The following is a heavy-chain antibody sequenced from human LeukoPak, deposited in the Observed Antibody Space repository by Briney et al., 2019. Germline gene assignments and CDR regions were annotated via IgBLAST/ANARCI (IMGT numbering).Heavy chain of an antibody. V-gene: IGHV3-23*01. D-gene: IGHD1-1*01. Sequence: GGSLRLSCAISGFIFNANGMNWVRQSPGKGLEWLATIAGDDESTYYADSVKGRFAISRDNSKNTVFLHMNSLRVEDTAVYYCARGVYWSLDYWGQGTLVTVSS. J-gene: IGHJ4*02. CDR2: IAGDDEST. CDR1: GFIFNANG. CDR3: ARGVYWSLDY.